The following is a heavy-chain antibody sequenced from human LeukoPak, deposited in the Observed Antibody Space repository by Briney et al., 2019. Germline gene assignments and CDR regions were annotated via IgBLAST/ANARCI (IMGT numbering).Heavy chain of an antibody. J-gene: IGHJ6*02. Sequence: ASVKVSCTASGYTFTIYGISWVRQAPGQGLEWMGWISAYNGNTNYAQKLQGRVTITTDTSTSTAYMELRSLRSDDTAVYYCARVCRRYDILTGPYGMDVWGQGTTVTVSS. V-gene: IGHV1-18*01. D-gene: IGHD3-9*01. CDR2: ISAYNGNT. CDR1: GYTFTIYG. CDR3: ARVCRRYDILTGPYGMDV.